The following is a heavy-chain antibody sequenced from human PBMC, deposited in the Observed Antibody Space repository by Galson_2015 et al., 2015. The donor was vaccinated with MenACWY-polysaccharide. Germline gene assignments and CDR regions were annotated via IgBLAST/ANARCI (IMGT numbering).Heavy chain of an antibody. CDR2: INPNSGGT. D-gene: IGHD2-2*01. CDR3: ASSPLHPPPLVYGMDV. J-gene: IGHJ6*02. V-gene: IGHV1-2*02. CDR1: GYTFTGYY. Sequence: SVKVSCKASGYTFTGYYMHWVRQAPGQGLEWMGWINPNSGGTNYAQKFQGRVTMTRDTSISTAYMELSRLGSDDTAVYYFASSPLHPPPLVYGMDVWGQGTTVTVSS.